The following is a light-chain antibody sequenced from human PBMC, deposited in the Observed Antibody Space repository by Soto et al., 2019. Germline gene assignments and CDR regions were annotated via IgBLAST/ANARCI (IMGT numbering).Light chain of an antibody. CDR3: QQLNTYPIT. J-gene: IGKJ5*01. CDR1: QGISSH. V-gene: IGKV1-9*01. Sequence: DIQLAQSPSFLSASVGDRVTITCRASQGISSHLAWYQQKPGKAPKLLIYVISSLQNGVPSRFSGSGSGTEFTLTISSLQPEDLATYYCQQLNTYPITFGQGTRLEIK. CDR2: VIS.